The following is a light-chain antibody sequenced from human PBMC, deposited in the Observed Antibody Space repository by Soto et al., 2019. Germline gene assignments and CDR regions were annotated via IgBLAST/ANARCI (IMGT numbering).Light chain of an antibody. CDR3: QQYNNWPPIT. CDR1: QSVSSN. J-gene: IGKJ5*01. V-gene: IGKV3-15*01. Sequence: EMVGEQSPATLSVSPWERATLSCRASQSVSSNLAWYQQKPGQAPRLLIYGASTRATGIPARFSGSGSGTEFTLTISSLKSEDFAVYYCQQYNNWPPITFGQGTRIEIK. CDR2: GAS.